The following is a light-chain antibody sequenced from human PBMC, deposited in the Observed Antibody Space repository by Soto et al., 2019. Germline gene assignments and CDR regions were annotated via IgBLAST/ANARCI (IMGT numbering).Light chain of an antibody. J-gene: IGLJ3*02. CDR1: STDAGDYNY. CDR3: SSYTTSRTWV. Sequence: QLVLTQPASVSGSPGQSITISCTGSSTDAGDYNYVAWYQQHPGKAPKVMIYEVSNRPSGVSNRFSGSKSGNTASLTISGLQAEDEADYYCSSYTTSRTWVFGGGTKLTVL. CDR2: EVS. V-gene: IGLV2-14*01.